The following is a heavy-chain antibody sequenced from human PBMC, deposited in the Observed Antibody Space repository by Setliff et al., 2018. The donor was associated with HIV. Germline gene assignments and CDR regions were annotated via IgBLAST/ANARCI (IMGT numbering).Heavy chain of an antibody. CDR2: IHHTGHI. D-gene: IGHD4-17*01. V-gene: IGHV4-34*01. J-gene: IGHJ4*02. Sequence: SETLSLTCIVSGDSLGSYYWSWIRQSPGKGLEWIGEIHHTGHINYNPSFKSRVTMSLDMSTNQFSPKMASMTAADSAVYYCARFDVTPMTTRDYWGQGTQVTVSS. CDR3: ARFDVTPMTTRDY. CDR1: GDSLGSYY.